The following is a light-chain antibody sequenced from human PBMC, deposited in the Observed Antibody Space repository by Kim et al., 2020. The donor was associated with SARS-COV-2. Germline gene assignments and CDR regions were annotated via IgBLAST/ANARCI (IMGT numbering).Light chain of an antibody. CDR3: QQYATSPVT. Sequence: IMMTQSPGTLSLSPGEGATLSYRASQTVPNDCLAWFQQKPGQSPRLLIYGSSIRATGISDRFSGGGFETDFTLTINRVEPEDSAVYYCQQYATSPVTFGQGTKLEI. J-gene: IGKJ2*01. CDR1: QTVPNDC. CDR2: GSS. V-gene: IGKV3-20*01.